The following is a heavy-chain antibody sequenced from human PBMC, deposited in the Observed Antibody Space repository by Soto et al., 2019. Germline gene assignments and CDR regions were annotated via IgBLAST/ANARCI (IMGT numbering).Heavy chain of an antibody. CDR2: ITPIFGTV. J-gene: IGHJ5*02. CDR1: GGTFSSYS. D-gene: IGHD3-16*01. V-gene: IGHV1-69*06. CDR3: AREGDTREGRGVFFS. Sequence: GASVKVSCKASGGTFSSYSFSGVRQAPGQGLEWMGGITPIFGTVHYAQNFRGRVTITADKSTSIVHMELSSLRSEDTAVFYCAREGDTREGRGVFFSWGQGTLVTVSS.